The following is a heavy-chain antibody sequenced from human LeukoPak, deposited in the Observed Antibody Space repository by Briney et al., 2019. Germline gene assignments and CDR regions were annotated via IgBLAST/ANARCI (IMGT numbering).Heavy chain of an antibody. V-gene: IGHV4-30-2*01. CDR1: GGSIRSYS. J-gene: IGHJ3*02. D-gene: IGHD6-13*01. Sequence: PSETLSVTCTVSGGSIRSYSWSWIRQPPGKGLEWIGYIYHSGSTYYNPSLKSRVTISVDRSKNQFSLKLSSVTAADTAVYYCARAGVGTGYTDAFDIWGQGTMVTVSS. CDR2: IYHSGST. CDR3: ARAGVGTGYTDAFDI.